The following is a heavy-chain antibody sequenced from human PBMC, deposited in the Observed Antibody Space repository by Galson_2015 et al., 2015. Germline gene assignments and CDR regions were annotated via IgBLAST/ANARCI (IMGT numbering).Heavy chain of an antibody. Sequence: SLRLSCAASGFTFSSYSMNWVRQAPGKGLEWVSYISSSSSTIYYADSVKGRFTTSRDNAKNSLYLQMNSLRDEDTAVYYCAREVVVVVSASPYYYYYMDVWGKGTTVTVSS. CDR2: ISSSSSTI. CDR3: AREVVVVVSASPYYYYYMDV. V-gene: IGHV3-48*02. CDR1: GFTFSSYS. J-gene: IGHJ6*03. D-gene: IGHD2-15*01.